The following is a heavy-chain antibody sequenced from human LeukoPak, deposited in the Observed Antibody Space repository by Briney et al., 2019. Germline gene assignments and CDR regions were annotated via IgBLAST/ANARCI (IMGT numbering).Heavy chain of an antibody. CDR2: ISSDGTNT. V-gene: IGHV3-74*01. D-gene: IGHD3-16*01. CDR3: ARDWGGSGPTSHDY. CDR1: GFTFKSSW. Sequence: PGGSLRLSCAAFGFTFKSSWMHWVRQPPGRGPVWVSRISSDGTNTRYADSVRGRFTVSRDNAKNTLYLQMNSLRVEDSAVYYCARDWGGSGPTSHDYWGQGTLATVSS. J-gene: IGHJ4*02.